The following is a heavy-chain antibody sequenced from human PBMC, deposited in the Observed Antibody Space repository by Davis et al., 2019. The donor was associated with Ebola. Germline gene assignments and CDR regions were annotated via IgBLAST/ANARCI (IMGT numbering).Heavy chain of an antibody. V-gene: IGHV3-11*01. Sequence: GESLKISCAASGFPFRDYYMSWIRQAPGKGLEWLSYISGSSGTIEYADSVKGRFTIFRDNAKNLLYLQMNSLRAEDTAVYYCARETSMVVDWGQGTLVTVSS. CDR3: ARETSMVVD. J-gene: IGHJ4*02. D-gene: IGHD5-18*01. CDR2: ISGSSGTI. CDR1: GFPFRDYY.